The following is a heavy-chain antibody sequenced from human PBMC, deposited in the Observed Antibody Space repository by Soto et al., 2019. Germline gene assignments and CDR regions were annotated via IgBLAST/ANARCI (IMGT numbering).Heavy chain of an antibody. J-gene: IGHJ4*02. D-gene: IGHD6-6*01. CDR1: GYTFTAYS. CDR2: INAGNGDT. Sequence: VQLVQSGAEVKSPGASVKVSCKASGYTFTAYSIHWMRQAPGQGLEWVGWINAGNGDTKYSQKFQDRVTITRDTSASTVYMEVSSLRSEDTAVYYCARGGGCSSWYFFECWGQGTLVTVSS. CDR3: ARGGGCSSWYFFEC. V-gene: IGHV1-3*01.